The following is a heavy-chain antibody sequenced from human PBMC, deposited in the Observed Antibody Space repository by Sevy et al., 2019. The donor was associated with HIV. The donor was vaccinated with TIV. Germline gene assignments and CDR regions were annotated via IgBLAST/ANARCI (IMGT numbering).Heavy chain of an antibody. CDR1: GFTFSNFW. CDR2: IRQDGNEL. CDR3: ARGYFDL. J-gene: IGHJ4*02. V-gene: IGHV3-7*04. Sequence: GGSLRLSCQASGFTFSNFWMQWVRQAPGKGLEWVANIRQDGNELYYVDSVKGRFTISRDNAKNALYLQMDGLRVEDTAVYYCARGYFDLWGQGTLVTVSS.